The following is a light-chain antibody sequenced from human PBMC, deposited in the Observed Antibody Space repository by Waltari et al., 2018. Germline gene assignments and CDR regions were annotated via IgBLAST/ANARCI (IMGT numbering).Light chain of an antibody. CDR3: QQSYTTPRT. V-gene: IGKV1-39*01. CDR1: QGISSS. J-gene: IGKJ1*01. CDR2: AAC. Sequence: IQLTQSPSSLSASVGDRVTITCRASQGISSSLAWYQQTPGKAPKLLIYAACTLQSGVPSRFSGSGSGTHFTLTISSLQPEDFATYYCQQSYTTPRTFGQGTNVDIK.